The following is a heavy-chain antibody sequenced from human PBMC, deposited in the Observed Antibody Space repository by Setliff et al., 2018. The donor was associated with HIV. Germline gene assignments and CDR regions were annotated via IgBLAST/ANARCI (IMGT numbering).Heavy chain of an antibody. J-gene: IGHJ4*02. Sequence: GASVKVSCKTSGYTFTNFGVSWVRQAPGQGLEWMGWISPYNGNTQFSQEFQGRVTITRDTSASTAYMELSSLRSEDMAVYYCARGIYDFWTGYADYWGPGTLVTVSS. CDR3: ARGIYDFWTGYADY. V-gene: IGHV1-18*03. D-gene: IGHD3-3*01. CDR2: ISPYNGNT. CDR1: GYTFTNFG.